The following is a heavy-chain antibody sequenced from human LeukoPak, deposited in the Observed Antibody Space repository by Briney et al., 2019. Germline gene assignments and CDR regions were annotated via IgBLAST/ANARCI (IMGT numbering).Heavy chain of an antibody. CDR2: IYPGDSDT. J-gene: IGHJ3*02. CDR1: GYSFTSYW. Sequence: GESLKISCKGSGYSFTSYWIGWVRQMPGKGLEWMGIIYPGDSDTRYSPSFQGQVTISADKSISTAYLQWSSLKASDTAMYYCASSSSSWYVSAFDIWAKGQWSPSLQ. CDR3: ASSSSSWYVSAFDI. V-gene: IGHV5-51*01. D-gene: IGHD6-13*01.